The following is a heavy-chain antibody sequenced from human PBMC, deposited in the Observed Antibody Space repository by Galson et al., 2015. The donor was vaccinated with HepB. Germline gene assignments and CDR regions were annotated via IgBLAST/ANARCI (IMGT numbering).Heavy chain of an antibody. V-gene: IGHV1-18*04. Sequence: SVKVSCKASGYTFTSYGISWVRQAPGQGLKWMGWISAYNGNTNYAQKLQGRVTMTTDTSTSTAYMELRSLRSDDTAVYYCARAGRDSGSYNVSDWDFDYWGQGTLVTVSS. J-gene: IGHJ4*02. CDR3: ARAGRDSGSYNVSDWDFDY. CDR2: ISAYNGNT. D-gene: IGHD1-26*01. CDR1: GYTFTSYG.